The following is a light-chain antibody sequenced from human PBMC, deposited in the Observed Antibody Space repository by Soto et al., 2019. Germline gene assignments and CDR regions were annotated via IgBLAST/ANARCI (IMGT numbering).Light chain of an antibody. CDR2: STS. Sequence: EIVLTQSPGTLSLSPGERATLSCRASQSVSSTYLAWYQQRPSQAPRLLIYSTSSRATGIPDRFSGSGSGTDFTLTISRLVPEDFAVYYCQQYGGSPRYTFGQGTKLEIK. CDR3: QQYGGSPRYT. CDR1: QSVSSTY. V-gene: IGKV3-20*01. J-gene: IGKJ2*01.